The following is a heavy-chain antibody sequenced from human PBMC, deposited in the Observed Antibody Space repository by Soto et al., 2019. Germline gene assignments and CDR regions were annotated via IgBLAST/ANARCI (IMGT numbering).Heavy chain of an antibody. J-gene: IGHJ4*02. CDR1: GGPISSSSYY. CDR2: IYYSGST. CDR3: AGVSSGWYFYYFDY. V-gene: IGHV4-39*01. D-gene: IGHD6-19*01. Sequence: SETLSLTCTVSGGPISSSSYYWGWIRQPPGKGLEWIGSIYYSGSTYYNPSLKSRVTISVDTSKNQFSLKLSSVTAADTAVYYCAGVSSGWYFYYFDYWGQGTLVTVSS.